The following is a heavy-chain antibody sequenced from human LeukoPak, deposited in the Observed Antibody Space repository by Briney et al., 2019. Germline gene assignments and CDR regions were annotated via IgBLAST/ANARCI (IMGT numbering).Heavy chain of an antibody. CDR3: ARPLDTYSSSSLNFDY. Sequence: GGSLRLSCAASGFTFRSYEMNWVRQAPGKGLEWVSYISSSGSTIFYADSVKGRFTISRDNAKNSLYLQMNSLRAEDTAVYYCARPLDTYSSSSLNFDYWGQGTLVTVSS. D-gene: IGHD6-13*01. V-gene: IGHV3-48*03. CDR1: GFTFRSYE. J-gene: IGHJ4*02. CDR2: ISSSGSTI.